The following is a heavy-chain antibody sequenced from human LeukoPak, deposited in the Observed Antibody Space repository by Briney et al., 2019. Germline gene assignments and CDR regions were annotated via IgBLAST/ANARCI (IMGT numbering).Heavy chain of an antibody. CDR3: AKDGYSSGYSFDY. CDR2: IKQDGSEK. CDR1: GFTFGSYW. J-gene: IGHJ4*02. Sequence: GGSLRLSCAASGFTFGSYWMSWVRQAPGKGLEWVANIKQDGSEKYYVDSVKGRFTISRDNAENSLSLQMNSLRAEDTAVYYCAKDGYSSGYSFDYWGQGTLVTVSS. V-gene: IGHV3-7*01. D-gene: IGHD3-22*01.